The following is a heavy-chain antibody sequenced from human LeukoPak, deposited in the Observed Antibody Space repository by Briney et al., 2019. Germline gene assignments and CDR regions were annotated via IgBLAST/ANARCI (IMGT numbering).Heavy chain of an antibody. CDR3: AKQVRFLEWLGSEGAFDI. Sequence: GGSLRLSCAASGFTFSSYAMSWVRQAPGKGLERVSAISGSGGSTYYADSVKGRFTISRDNSKNTLYLQMNSLRAEDTAVYYCAKQVRFLEWLGSEGAFDIWGQGTMVTVSS. V-gene: IGHV3-23*01. J-gene: IGHJ3*02. D-gene: IGHD3-3*01. CDR1: GFTFSSYA. CDR2: ISGSGGST.